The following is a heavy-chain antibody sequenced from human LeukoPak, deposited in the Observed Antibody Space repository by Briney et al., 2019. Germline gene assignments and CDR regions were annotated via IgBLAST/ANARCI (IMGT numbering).Heavy chain of an antibody. Sequence: PGGSLRLSCAASGFPFSSCAMNLVRQAAGKGLDWVSGISGSGGSTYYADSVKGRFTISRDNSKNTLYLQMNSLRVEDTAVYYCAKVAGFDPWGQGTLVTVSS. V-gene: IGHV3-23*01. CDR1: GFPFSSCA. CDR3: AKVAGFDP. J-gene: IGHJ5*02. CDR2: ISGSGGST.